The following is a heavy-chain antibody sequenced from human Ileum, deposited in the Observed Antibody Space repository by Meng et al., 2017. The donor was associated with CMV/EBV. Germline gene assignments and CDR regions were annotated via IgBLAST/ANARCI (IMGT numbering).Heavy chain of an antibody. Sequence: GESLKISCAASGFTFSSYSMNWVRQAPGKGLEWVSSISSSSSYIYYAESVKGRFTISRDNAKNSLYLQMNSLRAEDTAVYYCASPRVPAAIYYYYGMDVWGQGTTVTVSS. J-gene: IGHJ6*02. CDR1: GFTFSSYS. CDR3: ASPRVPAAIYYYYGMDV. CDR2: ISSSSSYI. D-gene: IGHD2-2*01. V-gene: IGHV3-21*01.